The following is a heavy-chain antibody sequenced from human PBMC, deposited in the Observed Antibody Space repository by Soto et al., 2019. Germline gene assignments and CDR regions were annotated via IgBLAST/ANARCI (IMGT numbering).Heavy chain of an antibody. Sequence: QITLKESGPTLVKPTQTLTLTCTFSGFSLSTSGVGVGWIRQPPGKALEWLALIYWDDDNRYSPSLKSRLTITKDTSKNRVVLTMTNMEPVDTATYYWAHLNGDGSPFDYWGQGTRVTVSS. D-gene: IGHD7-27*01. CDR1: GFSLSTSGVG. V-gene: IGHV2-5*02. J-gene: IGHJ4*02. CDR3: AHLNGDGSPFDY. CDR2: IYWDDDN.